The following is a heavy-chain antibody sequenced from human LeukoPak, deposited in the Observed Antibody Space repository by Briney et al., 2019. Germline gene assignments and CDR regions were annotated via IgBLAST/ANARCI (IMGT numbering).Heavy chain of an antibody. D-gene: IGHD3-10*01. V-gene: IGHV3-23*01. Sequence: GGSLRLSCAASGFTFSSYGMSWVRQAPGKGLEWVSAISGSGGSTYYADSVKGRFTISRDNSKNTLYLQMNSLRAEDTAVYYCAKDLRGIARRGTFDYWGQGTLVTVSS. J-gene: IGHJ4*02. CDR2: ISGSGGST. CDR1: GFTFSSYG. CDR3: AKDLRGIARRGTFDY.